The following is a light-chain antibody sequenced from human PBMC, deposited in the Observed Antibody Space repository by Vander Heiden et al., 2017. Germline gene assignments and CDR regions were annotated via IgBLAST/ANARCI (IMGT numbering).Light chain of an antibody. V-gene: IGLV1-51*02. Sequence: QSVLTQPPSVSAAPGQKVTISCSGSSSHIGNNYVSWYQQLPGTAPKLLIYKNKKRTSGITDRFYGYKSGTCDTLGITGLQTGDEADYYCGTWDSSLSAWVFGGGTKLTVL. CDR2: KNK. CDR3: GTWDSSLSAWV. J-gene: IGLJ3*02. CDR1: SSHIGNNY.